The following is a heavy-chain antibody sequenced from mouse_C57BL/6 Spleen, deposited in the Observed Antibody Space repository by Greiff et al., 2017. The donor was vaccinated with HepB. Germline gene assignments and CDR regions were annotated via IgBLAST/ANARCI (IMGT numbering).Heavy chain of an antibody. Sequence: QVQLQQSGPELVKPGASVKISCKASGYAFSSSWMNWVKQRPGKGLEWIGRIYPGDGDTNYNGKFKGKATLTADKSSSTAYMQLSSLTSEDSAVYFCARSDIYYGNYVAGAMDYWGQGTSVTVSS. CDR2: IYPGDGDT. D-gene: IGHD2-1*01. CDR1: GYAFSSSW. J-gene: IGHJ4*01. V-gene: IGHV1-82*01. CDR3: ARSDIYYGNYVAGAMDY.